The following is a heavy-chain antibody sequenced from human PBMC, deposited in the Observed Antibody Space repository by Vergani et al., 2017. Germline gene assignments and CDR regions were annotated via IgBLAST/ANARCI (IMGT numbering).Heavy chain of an antibody. CDR3: ARGPEYCSSTSCYLYYFDY. J-gene: IGHJ4*02. CDR2: INHSGST. V-gene: IGHV4-34*01. CDR1: GGSFSGYY. Sequence: QVQLQQWGAGLLKPSETLSLTCAVYGGSFSGYYWSWIRQPPGKGLEWIGEINHSGSTNYNPSLKSRVTISVYTSKNQFSLKLSSVTAADTAVYYCARGPEYCSSTSCYLYYFDYWGQGTLVTVSS. D-gene: IGHD2-2*01.